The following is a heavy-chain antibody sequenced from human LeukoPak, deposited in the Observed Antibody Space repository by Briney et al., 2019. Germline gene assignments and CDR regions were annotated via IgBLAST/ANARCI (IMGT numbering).Heavy chain of an antibody. Sequence: SETLSLTCAVSGASISSGYWWSWVRQPPGKGLEWIGEIYHSGSTNHNPSLKSRVTISVDKSKSQFSLNLSPVTAADTAVYYCARDDTGVIRGIRFHYWGQGTLVTVSS. CDR2: IYHSGST. D-gene: IGHD3-10*01. V-gene: IGHV4-4*02. J-gene: IGHJ4*02. CDR3: ARDDTGVIRGIRFHY. CDR1: GASISSGYW.